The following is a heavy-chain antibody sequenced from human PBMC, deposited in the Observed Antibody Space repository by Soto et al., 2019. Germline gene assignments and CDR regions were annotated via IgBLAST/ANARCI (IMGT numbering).Heavy chain of an antibody. V-gene: IGHV4-61*01. D-gene: IGHD5-18*01. CDR3: VRGGGGYGNGMIDY. J-gene: IGHJ4*02. CDR1: DGSISNSSSY. CDR2: ISYIGTT. Sequence: LSRRNTVADGSISNSSSYWNWIRKSPGKGLEWIGYISYIGTTNYNPSLKSRVTISVATSKNQSSLRLTSVTAADTAVYYCVRGGGGYGNGMIDYWGQGTPVTVSS.